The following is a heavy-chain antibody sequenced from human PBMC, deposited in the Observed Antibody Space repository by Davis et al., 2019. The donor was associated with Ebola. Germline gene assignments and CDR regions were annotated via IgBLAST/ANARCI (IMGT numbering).Heavy chain of an antibody. D-gene: IGHD2-2*01. J-gene: IGHJ6*03. CDR2: ISGSGGST. Sequence: GESLKISCAASGFTVSSNYMSWVRQAPGKGLEWVSAISGSGGSTYYADSVKGRFTISRDNSKNTLYLQMNSLRAEDTAVYYCATAGVVVPAPRGPMDVWGKGTTVTVSS. CDR1: GFTVSSNY. CDR3: ATAGVVVPAPRGPMDV. V-gene: IGHV3-23*01.